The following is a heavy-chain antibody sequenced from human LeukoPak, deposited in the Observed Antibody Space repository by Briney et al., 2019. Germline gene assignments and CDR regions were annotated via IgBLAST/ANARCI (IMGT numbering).Heavy chain of an antibody. CDR3: ATGRLYCSSTSFPPPFDY. CDR1: GYTLTELS. V-gene: IGHV1-24*01. Sequence: ASVKVSSKVSGYTLTELSMHWVRQAPGKGLEWMGGFDPEDGETIYAQKFQGRVTMTEDTSTDTAYMELSSLRSEDTAVYYCATGRLYCSSTSFPPPFDYWGQGTLVTVSS. D-gene: IGHD2-2*01. J-gene: IGHJ4*02. CDR2: FDPEDGET.